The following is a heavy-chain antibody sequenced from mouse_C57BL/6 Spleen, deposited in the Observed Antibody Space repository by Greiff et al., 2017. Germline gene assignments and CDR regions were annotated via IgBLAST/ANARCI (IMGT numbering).Heavy chain of an antibody. CDR3: ARGRMDY. J-gene: IGHJ4*01. Sequence: QVQLQQPGAELVKPGASVKLSCKASGYTFTSYWMQWVKQRPGQGLEWIGEIDPSDSYTNYNQKFKGKATLTVDTSSSTAYMQLSSLTSEDSAVYYGARGRMDYWGQGTSVTVSS. CDR1: GYTFTSYW. V-gene: IGHV1-50*01. CDR2: IDPSDSYT.